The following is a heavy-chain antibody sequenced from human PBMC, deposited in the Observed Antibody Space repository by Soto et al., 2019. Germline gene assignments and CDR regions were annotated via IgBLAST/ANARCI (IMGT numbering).Heavy chain of an antibody. J-gene: IGHJ4*02. CDR3: ASPRSPIVVVPAIDY. CDR2: ISYDGSNK. Sequence: QVQLVESGGGVVQPGRSLRLSCAASGFTFSSYAMHWVRQAPGKGLEWVAVISYDGSNKYYADSVKGRFTISRDNSKNTLDLQMNSLRAEDTAVYYCASPRSPIVVVPAIDYWGQGTLVTVSS. CDR1: GFTFSSYA. D-gene: IGHD2-2*01. V-gene: IGHV3-30-3*01.